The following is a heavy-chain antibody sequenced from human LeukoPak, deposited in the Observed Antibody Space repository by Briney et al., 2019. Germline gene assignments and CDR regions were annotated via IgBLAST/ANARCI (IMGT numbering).Heavy chain of an antibody. V-gene: IGHV3-30-3*01. D-gene: IGHD6-19*01. CDR2: ISYDGSNK. CDR1: GFTFSSYA. J-gene: IGHJ4*02. Sequence: PGGSLRLSCAASGFTFSSYAMHWVRQAPGKGLEWVAVISYDGSNKYYADSVKGRFTISRDNSKNTLYLQMNSLRAEDTAVYYCAREGQWPSGYFDYWGQGTLVTVSS. CDR3: AREGQWPSGYFDY.